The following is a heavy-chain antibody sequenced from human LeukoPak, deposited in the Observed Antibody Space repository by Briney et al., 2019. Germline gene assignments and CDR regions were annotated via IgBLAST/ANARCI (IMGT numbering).Heavy chain of an antibody. CDR2: INHSGST. CDR1: GGSFSGYY. V-gene: IGHV4-34*01. Sequence: PSETLSLTCAVYGGSFSGYYWSWIRQPPGKGLEWIGEINHSGSTNYNPSLKSRVTISVDTSKNQFSLKLSSVTAADTAVYYCARGGYLEPYDILNGSPPYFDYWGQGTLVTVSS. J-gene: IGHJ4*02. CDR3: ARGGYLEPYDILNGSPPYFDY. D-gene: IGHD3-9*01.